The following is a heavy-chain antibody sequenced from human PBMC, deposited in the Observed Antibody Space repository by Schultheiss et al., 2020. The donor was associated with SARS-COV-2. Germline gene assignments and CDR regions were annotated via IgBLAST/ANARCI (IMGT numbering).Heavy chain of an antibody. CDR1: GFTVSSNY. CDR3: ARPIAAAGNRYYYYGMDV. V-gene: IGHV3-53*04. CDR2: IYSGGST. J-gene: IGHJ6*02. Sequence: GGSLRLSCAASGFTVSSNYMSWVRQAPGKGLEWVSVIYSGGSTYYADSVKGRFTISRHNSKNTLYLQMNSLRAEDTAVYYCARPIAAAGNRYYYYGMDVWGQGTTVTVSS. D-gene: IGHD6-13*01.